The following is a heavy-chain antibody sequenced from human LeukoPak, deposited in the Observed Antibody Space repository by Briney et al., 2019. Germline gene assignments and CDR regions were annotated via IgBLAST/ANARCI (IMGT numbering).Heavy chain of an antibody. V-gene: IGHV3-23*01. Sequence: AGGSLRLSRAASGFTFSIYAMSWVRQAPGKGLEWVSAISGSGGSTYYADSVKGRFTISRDNSKNTLYLQMNSLRAEDTAVYYCAKMGALAGMGGSYYYYGMDVWGQGTTVTVSS. CDR1: GFTFSIYA. CDR3: AKMGALAGMGGSYYYYGMDV. D-gene: IGHD6-19*01. CDR2: ISGSGGST. J-gene: IGHJ6*02.